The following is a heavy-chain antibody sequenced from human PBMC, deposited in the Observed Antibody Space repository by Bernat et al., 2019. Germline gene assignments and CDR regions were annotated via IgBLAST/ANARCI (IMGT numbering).Heavy chain of an antibody. Sequence: QVQLVQSGAEVKKPGASVKVSCKASGYTFTNYIMHWVRQAPGQRPEWMGWINAGNGNTKYSQKFQDRVTITRDISASTAYMELSSLRSEGTAVYYCARDLGGMDVWGQGTTVTVSS. CDR3: ARDLGGMDV. J-gene: IGHJ6*02. CDR1: GYTFTNYI. D-gene: IGHD1-26*01. V-gene: IGHV1-3*01. CDR2: INAGNGNT.